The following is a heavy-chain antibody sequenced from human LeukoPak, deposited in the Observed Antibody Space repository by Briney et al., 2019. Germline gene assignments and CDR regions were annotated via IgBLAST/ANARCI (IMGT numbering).Heavy chain of an antibody. V-gene: IGHV1-69*13. CDR3: ARSHGITVVRGVSLGAFDI. CDR1: GGIFSSYA. D-gene: IGHD3-10*01. J-gene: IGHJ3*02. CDR2: IIPIFGTA. Sequence: ASVKVSCKASGGIFSSYAISWVRQAPGQGLEWMGGIIPIFGTANYAQKFQGRVTITADESTSTAYMELSSLRSEDTAMYYCARSHGITVVRGVSLGAFDIWGQGTMATVSS.